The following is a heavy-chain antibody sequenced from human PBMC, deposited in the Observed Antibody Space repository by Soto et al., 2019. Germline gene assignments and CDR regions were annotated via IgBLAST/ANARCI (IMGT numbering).Heavy chain of an antibody. V-gene: IGHV4-30-4*01. D-gene: IGHD4-17*01. CDR3: ATMGTPVTGLYYFDF. CDR1: GGSISRGNYY. J-gene: IGHJ4*02. Sequence: QVQLQESGPGLVKPSQTLSLTCTVSGGSISRGNYYWSWIRQPPGKGLEWIGFISYSRTTHYSASLRSRFSMSVDASKNQFSLYLSSVTAAHTAVYYCATMGTPVTGLYYFDFWGQGTLVTVSS. CDR2: ISYSRTT.